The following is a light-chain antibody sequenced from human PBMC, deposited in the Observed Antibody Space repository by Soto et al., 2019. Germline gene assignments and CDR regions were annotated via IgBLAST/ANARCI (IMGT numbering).Light chain of an antibody. V-gene: IGLV2-23*01. CDR3: CSYAGSSTVV. Sequence: QSALTQPASVSASPGQSITISCTGTSSDVGSYNLVSWFQQHPGKAPKLTIYEGNKRPSGVSNRFSGSKSGNTASLTISGLQAEDEADYYCCSYAGSSTVVFGGGTQLTVL. CDR2: EGN. J-gene: IGLJ7*01. CDR1: SSDVGSYNL.